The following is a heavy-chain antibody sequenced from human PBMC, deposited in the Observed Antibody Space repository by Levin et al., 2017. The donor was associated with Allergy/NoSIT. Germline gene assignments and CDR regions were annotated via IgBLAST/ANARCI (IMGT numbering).Heavy chain of an antibody. D-gene: IGHD2-15*01. CDR1: GFTFSSYA. CDR3: AKAYDIVVVVAAQTTFFDY. CDR2: ISGSGGST. J-gene: IGHJ4*02. V-gene: IGHV3-23*01. Sequence: PGGSLRLSCAASGFTFSSYAMSWVRQAPGKGLEWVSAISGSGGSTYYADSVKGRFTISRDNSKNTLYLQMNSLRAEDTAVYYCAKAYDIVVVVAAQTTFFDYWGQGTLVTVSS.